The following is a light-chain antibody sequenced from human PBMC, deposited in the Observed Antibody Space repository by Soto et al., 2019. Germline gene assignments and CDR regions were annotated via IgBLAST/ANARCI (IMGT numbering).Light chain of an antibody. CDR1: SSDVGGYNS. V-gene: IGLV2-14*03. J-gene: IGLJ2*01. Sequence: QSALTQPASVSGSPGQSITISCTGASSDVGGYNSVSWYRHHPGKAPILLIYDVTNRPSGVSNRVSGSKSDNTASLTISGLQAEDEADYYCSSYTSSNTVIFGGGTKLTVL. CDR3: SSYTSSNTVI. CDR2: DVT.